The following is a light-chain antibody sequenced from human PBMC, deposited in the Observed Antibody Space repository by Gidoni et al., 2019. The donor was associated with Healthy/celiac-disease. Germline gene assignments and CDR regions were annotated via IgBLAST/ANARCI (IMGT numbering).Light chain of an antibody. J-gene: IGLJ2*01. CDR3: NSRDSSGNFVV. CDR2: GKN. Sequence: SSELTQDPALSVALGQTVRITCQGDSLRSYYASWYQQKPGQAPVLVIYGKNNRPSGIPDRFSGSSSGNTASLTITGAQAEDEADYYCNSRDSSGNFVVFGGGTKLTVL. CDR1: SLRSYY. V-gene: IGLV3-19*01.